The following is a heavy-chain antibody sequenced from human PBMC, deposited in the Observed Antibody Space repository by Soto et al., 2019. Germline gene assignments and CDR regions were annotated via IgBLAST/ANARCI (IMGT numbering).Heavy chain of an antibody. CDR1: GFTFSSYT. CDR3: AKHQLPH. CDR2: IGDSGDGT. Sequence: GGSLRLSCVASGFTFSSYTMSWVRQAPGKGLEWVSAIGDSGDGTYYADSVKGRFTISRDTSKNTLYLQMNSLRAEDTAVYYCAKHQLPHWGQGTLVTVSS. V-gene: IGHV3-23*01. D-gene: IGHD2-2*01. J-gene: IGHJ4*02.